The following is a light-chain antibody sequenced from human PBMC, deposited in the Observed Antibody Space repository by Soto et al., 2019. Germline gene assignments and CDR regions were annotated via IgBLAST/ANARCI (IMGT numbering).Light chain of an antibody. Sequence: QSVLTQPPSASASLGASVTLTCTLSSGYSNYKVDWYQQRPGKGPRFVMRVGTGGIVGSKADGIPDRFSVLGSGLNRYLTIKNIQEEDESDYHCGAVHGSGTWVFGGGTKLTVL. CDR3: GAVHGSGTWV. V-gene: IGLV9-49*01. CDR1: SGYSNYK. CDR2: VGTGGIVG. J-gene: IGLJ3*02.